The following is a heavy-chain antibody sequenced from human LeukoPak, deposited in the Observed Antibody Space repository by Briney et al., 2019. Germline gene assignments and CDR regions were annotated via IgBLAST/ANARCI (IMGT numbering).Heavy chain of an antibody. CDR1: GFTFSSYA. CDR3: AKDRSIYYYDSSGFQGYLDF. Sequence: GGSLRLSCAASGFTFSSYAMSWVRQAPGKGLEWVSAISGSGGSTYYADSVKGRFTISRDNSKNTLYLQMNSLRAEDTAVYYCAKDRSIYYYDSSGFQGYLDFWGQGTLVTVSS. J-gene: IGHJ4*02. V-gene: IGHV3-23*01. D-gene: IGHD3-22*01. CDR2: ISGSGGST.